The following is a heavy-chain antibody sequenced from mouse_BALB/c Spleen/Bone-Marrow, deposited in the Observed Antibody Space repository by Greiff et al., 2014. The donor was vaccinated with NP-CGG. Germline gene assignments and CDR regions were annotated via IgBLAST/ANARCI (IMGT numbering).Heavy chain of an antibody. D-gene: IGHD1-1*01. V-gene: IGHV1-67*01. J-gene: IGHJ2*01. CDR3: ARGGYGSSPFDY. CDR2: ISTYSGNT. CDR1: GYTFTDYA. Sequence: QVQLQQSGPELVRPGVSVKISCKGSGYTFTDYAIHWVKQSHAKSLEWIGVISTYSGNTNYNQKFKGKATMTVHKSSSTAYMELARLTSEDSAIYYCARGGYGSSPFDYWGQGTTLTVSS.